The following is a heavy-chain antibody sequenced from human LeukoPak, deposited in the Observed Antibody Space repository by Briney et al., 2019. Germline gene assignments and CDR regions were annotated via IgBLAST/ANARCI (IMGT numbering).Heavy chain of an antibody. CDR1: GFTVSSNY. J-gene: IGHJ4*01. Sequence: GGSLRLSCAASGFTVSSNYMSWVRQAPGKGLEWVSVIYSGGSTYYADSVKGRFTISRDNSKNTLYLQMNSLRAEDTAVYYCVREIVSDYVWGSNHEALGYWGHGTLVTVSS. CDR3: VREIVSDYVWGSNHEALGY. D-gene: IGHD3-16*02. CDR2: IYSGGST. V-gene: IGHV3-66*02.